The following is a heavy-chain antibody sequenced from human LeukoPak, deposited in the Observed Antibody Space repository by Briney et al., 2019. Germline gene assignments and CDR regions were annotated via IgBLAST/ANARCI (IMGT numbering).Heavy chain of an antibody. CDR3: AREYCSSTSCYTGDAFDT. D-gene: IGHD2-2*02. J-gene: IGHJ3*02. Sequence: SETLSLTCTVSGGSISSYYWSWIRQPPGKGLEWIGYIYYSGSANYNPSLKSRVTISVDTSKNQFSLKLSSVTAADTAVYYCAREYCSSTSCYTGDAFDTWGQGTMVTVSS. CDR2: IYYSGSA. CDR1: GGSISSYY. V-gene: IGHV4-59*01.